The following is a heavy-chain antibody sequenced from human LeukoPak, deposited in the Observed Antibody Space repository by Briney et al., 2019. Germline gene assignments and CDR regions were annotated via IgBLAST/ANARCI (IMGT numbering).Heavy chain of an antibody. J-gene: IGHJ4*02. V-gene: IGHV4-4*07. CDR1: GGSIRSYY. D-gene: IGHD2-2*01. CDR3: ASSRRSGVPAATYFDY. Sequence: SETLSLTCTVCGGSIRSYYWSWIRQPAGKGLEWIGRIYTSGSTNYNPSLKSRVTMSVDTSKNQFSLKLSSVTAADTAVYYCASSRRSGVPAATYFDYWGQGTLVTVSS. CDR2: IYTSGST.